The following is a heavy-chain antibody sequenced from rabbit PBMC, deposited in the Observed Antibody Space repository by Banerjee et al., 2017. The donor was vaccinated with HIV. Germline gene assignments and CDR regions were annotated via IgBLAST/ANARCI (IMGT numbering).Heavy chain of an antibody. CDR2: IYAGSNRST. CDR3: ARWSESDFYGNL. J-gene: IGHJ4*01. D-gene: IGHD2-1*01. CDR1: GFSFSTSYY. Sequence: QSLEESGGDLVKPGASLTLTCTASGFSFSTSYYMCWVRQAPGKGLEWIACIYAGSNRSTYYATWAKGRFTSSTTSSTTVTLQMTSLTAADTATYFCARWSESDFYGNLWGPGTLVTVS. V-gene: IGHV1S40*01.